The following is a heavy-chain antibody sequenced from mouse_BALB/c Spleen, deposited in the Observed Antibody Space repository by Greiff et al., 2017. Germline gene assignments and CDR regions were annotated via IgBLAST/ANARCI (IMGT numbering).Heavy chain of an antibody. J-gene: IGHJ2*01. CDR2: ILPGSGST. CDR1: GYTFSSYW. D-gene: IGHD1-1*01. Sequence: QVQLQQSGAELMKPGASVKISCKATGYTFSSYWIEWVKQRPGHGLEWIGEILPGSGSTNYNDKFKGKATFTADTSSNTAYMQLSSLTSEDSAVYYCARRGTTVVAPFDYWGQGTTLTVSS. CDR3: ARRGTTVVAPFDY. V-gene: IGHV1-9*01.